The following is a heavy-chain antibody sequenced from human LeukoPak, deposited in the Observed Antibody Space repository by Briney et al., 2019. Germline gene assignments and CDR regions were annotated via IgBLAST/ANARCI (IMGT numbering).Heavy chain of an antibody. Sequence: TGGSLRLSCVASGFTFITHAMSWVRQAPGKGLEWVSSISGSGGSTYYADSVRGRFTISRDNAKNSLYLQMNSLRAEDTAVYYCAKKMDTWGQGTLVTVSS. J-gene: IGHJ4*02. CDR2: ISGSGGST. V-gene: IGHV3-23*01. D-gene: IGHD5-24*01. CDR3: AKKMDT. CDR1: GFTFITHA.